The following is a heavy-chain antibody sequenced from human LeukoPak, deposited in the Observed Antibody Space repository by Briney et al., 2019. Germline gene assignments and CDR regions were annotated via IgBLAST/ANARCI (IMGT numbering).Heavy chain of an antibody. Sequence: TSETLSLTCAVYGGSFSGYYWSWIRQPPGKGLEWIGEINHSGSTNYNPSLKSRVTISVDTSKNQFSLKLSSVTAADTAVYYCARGLVVPYYYMDVWGKGTTVTVSS. D-gene: IGHD2-2*01. V-gene: IGHV4-34*01. CDR3: ARGLVVPYYYMDV. CDR2: INHSGST. J-gene: IGHJ6*03. CDR1: GGSFSGYY.